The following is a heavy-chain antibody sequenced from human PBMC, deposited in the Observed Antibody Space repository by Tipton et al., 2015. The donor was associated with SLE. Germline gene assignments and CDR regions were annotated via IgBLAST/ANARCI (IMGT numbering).Heavy chain of an antibody. D-gene: IGHD3-22*01. V-gene: IGHV4-59*02. CDR3: AGDSSGSYYDRGGYYQLANRHFDL. CDR2: VFYSGIT. CDR1: GGSVSSFY. J-gene: IGHJ4*02. Sequence: TLSLTCTVSGGSVSSFYWSWIRQPPGKGLEWIGYVFYSGITKYNPSLMSRVTMSIDTSKNQLSLRLSSVTAADTAVYYCAGDSSGSYYDRGGYYQLANRHFDLWGRGILVSVSP.